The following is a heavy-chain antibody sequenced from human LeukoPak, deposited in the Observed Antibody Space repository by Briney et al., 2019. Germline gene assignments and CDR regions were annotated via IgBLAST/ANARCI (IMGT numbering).Heavy chain of an antibody. CDR3: ARLNGLDSSVLHHFDH. V-gene: IGHV4-59*08. Sequence: SETLSLTCTVSGGSISHYYWSWIRQPPGKGLEWIAYINYSGNTDYNPSLKSRVTISVDTSKNHFSLKLNSVTAADTAVYYCARLNGLDSSVLHHFDHWGQGTLVTVSS. CDR1: GGSISHYY. D-gene: IGHD2-8*01. CDR2: INYSGNT. J-gene: IGHJ4*02.